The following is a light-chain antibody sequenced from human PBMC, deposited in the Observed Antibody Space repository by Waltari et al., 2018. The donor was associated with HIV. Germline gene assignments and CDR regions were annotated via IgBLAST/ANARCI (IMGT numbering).Light chain of an antibody. Sequence: QSVLTQPSSASGTPGQRVTISCSGLFSKVNWYQHVKGAAPKLLIYNNDQRPSEVPDRFSGSKSDTSASLAISGLQTEDEADYYCATWDDSLAGLWVFGGGTRMTVL. CDR1: FSK. CDR2: NND. CDR3: ATWDDSLAGLWV. J-gene: IGLJ3*02. V-gene: IGLV1-44*01.